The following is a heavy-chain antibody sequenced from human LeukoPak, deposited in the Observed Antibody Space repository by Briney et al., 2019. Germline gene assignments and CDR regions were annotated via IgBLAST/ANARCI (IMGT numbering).Heavy chain of an antibody. J-gene: IGHJ6*02. CDR3: ARDLYCSSTSCYGSDGMDV. D-gene: IGHD2-2*01. Sequence: ASVKVSCKASGYTFTSYGIIWVRQAPGQGLEWMGWISAYNGNTNYAQKLQGRVTMTTDTSTSTAYMELRSLRSDDTAVYYCARDLYCSSTSCYGSDGMDVWGQGTTVTVSS. CDR1: GYTFTSYG. V-gene: IGHV1-18*01. CDR2: ISAYNGNT.